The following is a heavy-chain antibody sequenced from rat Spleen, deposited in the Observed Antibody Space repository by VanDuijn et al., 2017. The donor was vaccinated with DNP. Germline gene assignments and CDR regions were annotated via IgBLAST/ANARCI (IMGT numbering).Heavy chain of an antibody. CDR2: IWTGGST. CDR3: ARLRGSYFDY. Sequence: QVQLKESGPGLVQPSETLSLTCTVSGFSLTSYNVHWVRQPTGKGLEWMGIIWTGGSTDYNSALKSRLSISRDTSKSQVFLKMNSLQPEDTGTYYCARLRGSYFDYWGQGVMVTVSS. CDR1: GFSLTSYN. V-gene: IGHV2-30*01. D-gene: IGHD1-4*01. J-gene: IGHJ2*01.